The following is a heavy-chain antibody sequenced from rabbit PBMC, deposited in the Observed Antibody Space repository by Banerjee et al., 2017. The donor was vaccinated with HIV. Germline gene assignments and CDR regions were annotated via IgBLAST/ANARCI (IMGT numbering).Heavy chain of an antibody. CDR2: IYTGDDNT. CDR1: GFSFSNNV. V-gene: IGHV1S40*01. J-gene: IGHJ4*01. D-gene: IGHD8-1*01. Sequence: QSLEESGGDLVKPGASLTLTCTASGFSFSNNVMCWVRQAPGKGLEWIGCIYTGDDNTYYASWAKGRFTISKTSSTTVTLQLNSLTAADTATYFCARAGSTYYVDLALWGQGTLVTVS. CDR3: ARAGSTYYVDLAL.